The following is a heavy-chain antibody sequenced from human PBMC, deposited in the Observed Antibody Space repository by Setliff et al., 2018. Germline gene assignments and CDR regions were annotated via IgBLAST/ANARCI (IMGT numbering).Heavy chain of an antibody. D-gene: IGHD1-26*01. Sequence: SETLSLTCTVSGDSISSGDYFWSWIRQPPGQGLEWIAYLYHSGSAYYNPSLKSRVTMSVDTSKNQLSLHLASVTAADTAVYYCAREVGTSTSSDAFDVWGQGMMVTVSS. J-gene: IGHJ3*01. CDR3: AREVGTSTSSDAFDV. V-gene: IGHV4-30-4*08. CDR1: GDSISSGDYF. CDR2: LYHSGSA.